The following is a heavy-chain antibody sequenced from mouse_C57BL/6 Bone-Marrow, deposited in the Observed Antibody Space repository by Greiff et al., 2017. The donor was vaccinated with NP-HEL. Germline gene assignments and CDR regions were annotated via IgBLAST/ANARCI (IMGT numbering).Heavy chain of an antibody. Sequence: QVQLQQSGPELVKPGASVKISCKASGYTFTDYYINWVKQRPGQGLEWIGWIFPGSGSTYYTEKLKGKAKLTVDNSSITAYMLLSSLTSEDSAVYFCAREGGLYAMDYWGQGTSVTFSS. D-gene: IGHD1-1*02. CDR2: IFPGSGST. CDR1: GYTFTDYY. V-gene: IGHV1-75*01. J-gene: IGHJ4*01. CDR3: AREGGLYAMDY.